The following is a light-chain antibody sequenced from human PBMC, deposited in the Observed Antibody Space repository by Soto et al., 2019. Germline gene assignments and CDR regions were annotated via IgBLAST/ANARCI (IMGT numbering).Light chain of an antibody. CDR3: LQDYTFPFT. V-gene: IGKV1-6*01. CDR1: QAIRND. CDR2: AIS. Sequence: AIQMTQSPSSLSASVGDRVTITCRASQAIRNDLGWYQQKPGKPPKLLIYAISYLQSGVPSRFSGSGSGTDFTLTISSLQPEDFATYYCLQDYTFPFTFGGGTQVEIK. J-gene: IGKJ4*01.